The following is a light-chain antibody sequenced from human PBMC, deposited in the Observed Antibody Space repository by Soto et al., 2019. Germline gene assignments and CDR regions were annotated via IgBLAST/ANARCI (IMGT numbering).Light chain of an antibody. V-gene: IGKV1-8*01. CDR3: QQYYSYPQYT. CDR1: QGISSY. CDR2: AAS. J-gene: IGKJ2*01. Sequence: AIRMTQSPSSFSASTGDRVTITCRASQGISSYLAWYQQKPGKAPKLLIYAASTLQSGVPSRFSGSGSGTDFTLPISCLQSEDFATYYCQQYYSYPQYTFGQGTKLEIK.